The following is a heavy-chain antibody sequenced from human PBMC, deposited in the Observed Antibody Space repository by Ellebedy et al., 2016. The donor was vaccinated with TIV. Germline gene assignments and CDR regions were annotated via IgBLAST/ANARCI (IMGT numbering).Heavy chain of an antibody. J-gene: IGHJ4*02. CDR1: GFTFDDYT. CDR2: ISWDGGST. Sequence: GGSLRLXCAASGFTFDDYTMHWVRQAPGKGLEWVSLISWDGGSTYYADSVKGRFTISRDNSKNSLYLQMNSLRAEDTALYYCARIAAAGTNWGQGTLVTVSS. V-gene: IGHV3-43D*03. D-gene: IGHD6-13*01. CDR3: ARIAAAGTN.